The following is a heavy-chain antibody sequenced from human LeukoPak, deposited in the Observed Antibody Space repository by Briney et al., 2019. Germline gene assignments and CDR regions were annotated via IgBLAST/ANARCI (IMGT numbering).Heavy chain of an antibody. CDR2: IKQDGSEK. Sequence: GGSLRLSCAASGFTFSSYWMSWVRQAPGKGLEWVANIKQDGSEKYYVDSVKGRFTISRDNSKNTLYLQMNSLRAEDTAVYYCARIGIAVAGTYNWFDPWGQGTLVTVSS. D-gene: IGHD6-19*01. V-gene: IGHV3-7*01. CDR1: GFTFSSYW. CDR3: ARIGIAVAGTYNWFDP. J-gene: IGHJ5*02.